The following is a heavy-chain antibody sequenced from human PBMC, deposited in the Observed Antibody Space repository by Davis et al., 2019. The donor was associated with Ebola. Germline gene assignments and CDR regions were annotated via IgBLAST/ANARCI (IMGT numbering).Heavy chain of an antibody. D-gene: IGHD6-19*01. CDR1: GFTFSSYA. CDR3: ARDIGYRNGWPDYYYYGMDV. J-gene: IGHJ6*02. Sequence: GESLKISCAASGFTFSSYAMHWVRQAPGKGLEWVAVISYDGSNKYYVDSVKGRFTVSRDNSRNTLNLQMNSLRAEDTAVYYCARDIGYRNGWPDYYYYGMDVWGQGTTVTVTS. CDR2: ISYDGSNK. V-gene: IGHV3-30-3*01.